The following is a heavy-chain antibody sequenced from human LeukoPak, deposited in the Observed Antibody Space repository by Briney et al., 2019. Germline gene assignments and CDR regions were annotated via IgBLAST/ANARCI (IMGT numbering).Heavy chain of an antibody. D-gene: IGHD6-19*01. Sequence: GGSLRLSCAASGFTFSSYSMNWVRQAPGKGLEWVSSISSSSSYIYYADSVKGRFTISRDNAKNSLYLQMNSLRAEDTAVYYCARDGWQWLVLPYYYYYMDVWGKGTTVTVSS. V-gene: IGHV3-21*01. CDR1: GFTFSSYS. CDR2: ISSSSSYI. CDR3: ARDGWQWLVLPYYYYYMDV. J-gene: IGHJ6*03.